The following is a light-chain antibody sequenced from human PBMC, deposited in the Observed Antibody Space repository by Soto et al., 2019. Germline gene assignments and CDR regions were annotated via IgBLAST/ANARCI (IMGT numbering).Light chain of an antibody. Sequence: QSVLTQPASVSGSPGQSITISCTGTGSDVGGNKYVSWYQQHPGKAPKLIIYDVSNRASGVSDRFSGSKSGNTASLTISGLQAEDEADYYCSSYTSTTSSTVFGPGTKVTVL. J-gene: IGLJ1*01. CDR2: DVS. CDR3: SSYTSTTSSTV. V-gene: IGLV2-14*01. CDR1: GSDVGGNKY.